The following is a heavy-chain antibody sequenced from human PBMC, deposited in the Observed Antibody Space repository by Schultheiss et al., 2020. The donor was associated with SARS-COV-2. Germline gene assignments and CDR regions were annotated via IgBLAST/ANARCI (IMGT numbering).Heavy chain of an antibody. CDR1: GGSISSYF. V-gene: IGHV4-59*01. D-gene: IGHD6-6*01. Sequence: SETLSLTCTVSGGSISSYFWSWIRQPPGKGLEWIGYIYYSGSTNYNPSLKSRVTISVDTSKNQFSLKLSSVTAADTAVYYCARDPAARGGGFDPWGQGTLVTVS. J-gene: IGHJ5*02. CDR2: IYYSGST. CDR3: ARDPAARGGGFDP.